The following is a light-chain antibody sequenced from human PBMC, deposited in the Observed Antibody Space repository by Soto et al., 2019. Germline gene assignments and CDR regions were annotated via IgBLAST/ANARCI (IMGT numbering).Light chain of an antibody. V-gene: IGKV1-5*01. CDR2: DAS. CDR1: QSISSW. Sequence: DIQMTQSPSTLSASVGDRVTITCRASQSISSWLAWYQQKPGKAPKLLIYDASSLESGVPSRFSGSGSGTEFTLTISSLQPDDFATYYCHQNNSYSNTFGQGTKLEIK. CDR3: HQNNSYSNT. J-gene: IGKJ2*01.